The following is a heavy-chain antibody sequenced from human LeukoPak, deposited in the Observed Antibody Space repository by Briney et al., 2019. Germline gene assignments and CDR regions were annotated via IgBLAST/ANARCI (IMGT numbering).Heavy chain of an antibody. CDR3: ATVVYHYYGMDV. V-gene: IGHV1-24*01. CDR1: GGTFSSYA. Sequence: SVKVSCKASGGTFSSYAISWVRQAPGQGLEWMGGFDPEDGETIYAQKFQGRVTVTEDTSTDTAYMELSSLRSEDTAVYYCATVVYHYYGMDVWGQGTTVTVSS. CDR2: FDPEDGET. J-gene: IGHJ6*02.